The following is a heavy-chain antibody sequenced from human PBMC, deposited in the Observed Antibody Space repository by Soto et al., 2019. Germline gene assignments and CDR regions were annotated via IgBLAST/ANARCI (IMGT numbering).Heavy chain of an antibody. V-gene: IGHV1-69*13. J-gene: IGHJ4*02. CDR1: GYTFTSYG. CDR3: ARESRYCSGGSCYFLPGIDY. Sequence: SVKVSCKASGYTFTSYGISWVRQAPGQGLERMGGIIPIFGTANYAQKFQGRVTITADESTSTAYMELSSLRSEDTAVYYCARESRYCSGGSCYFLPGIDYWGQGTLVTVSS. D-gene: IGHD2-15*01. CDR2: IIPIFGTA.